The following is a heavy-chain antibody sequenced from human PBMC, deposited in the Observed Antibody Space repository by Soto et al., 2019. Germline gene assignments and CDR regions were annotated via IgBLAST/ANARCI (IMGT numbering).Heavy chain of an antibody. Sequence: SETLSLTCTVSGGSINNSSFYWGWVRQPPGKRLEWIGSIYYSGSAYYNPSLKSRLTISVDTSKNQFSLNLSSVTAADTAVYYCARHGNIGATIPAAFDYWGQGTLVTVSS. CDR3: ARHGNIGATIPAAFDY. V-gene: IGHV4-39*01. CDR1: GGSINNSSFY. CDR2: IYYSGSA. D-gene: IGHD5-12*01. J-gene: IGHJ4*02.